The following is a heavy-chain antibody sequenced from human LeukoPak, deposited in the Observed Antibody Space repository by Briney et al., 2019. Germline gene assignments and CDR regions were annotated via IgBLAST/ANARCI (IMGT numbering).Heavy chain of an antibody. CDR1: GFTFSSYD. CDR2: ISYDGSNK. J-gene: IGHJ6*02. V-gene: IGHV3-30*18. D-gene: IGHD3-9*01. Sequence: PGGSLRLSCAASGFTFSSYDMHWVRQAPGKGLEWVADISYDGSNKYYADSVKGRFTISRDNSKNTLYLQMNSLRAEDTAVYYCAKRPGRYFDWLLLDYYYYGMDVWGQGTTVTVSS. CDR3: AKRPGRYFDWLLLDYYYYGMDV.